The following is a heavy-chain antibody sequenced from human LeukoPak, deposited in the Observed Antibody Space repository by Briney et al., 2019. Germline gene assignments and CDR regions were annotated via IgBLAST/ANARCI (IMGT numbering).Heavy chain of an antibody. V-gene: IGHV4-59*01. D-gene: IGHD1-14*01. J-gene: IGHJ4*02. Sequence: SETLSLTCGVSGGPISSYFWSWIRQPPGKGPEWIGYIHYSGTTNYNPSLKSRVTMSVDTSKNQFSLKLSSVTAADTAVYYCARDQLGNLDYWGQGTLVTVSS. CDR1: GGPISSYF. CDR3: ARDQLGNLDY. CDR2: IHYSGTT.